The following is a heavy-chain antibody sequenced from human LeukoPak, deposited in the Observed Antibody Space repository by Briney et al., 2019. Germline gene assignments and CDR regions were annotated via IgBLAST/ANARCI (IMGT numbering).Heavy chain of an antibody. V-gene: IGHV4-59*01. J-gene: IGHJ3*02. CDR2: IYYSGST. D-gene: IGHD6-19*01. CDR1: GGSISSYY. CDR3: ARGLSGYSSGWDAFDI. Sequence: PSETLSLTCTVSGGSISSYYWSWIRQPPGKGLEWIGYIYYSGSTNYNPSLKSRVTISVDTSKNQFSLKLSSVTAADTAVYYCARGLSGYSSGWDAFDIWGQGTMVTVSS.